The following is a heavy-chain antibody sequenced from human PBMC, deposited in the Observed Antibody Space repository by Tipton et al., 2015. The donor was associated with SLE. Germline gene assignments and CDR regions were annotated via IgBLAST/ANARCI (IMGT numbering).Heavy chain of an antibody. CDR1: GGSISGHY. J-gene: IGHJ4*02. D-gene: IGHD5-18*01. CDR3: ARDGYSYPFDY. V-gene: IGHV4-59*11. CDR2: IFHSGST. Sequence: LRLSCTVSGGSISGHYWTWIRQPPEKGLEWIGYIFHSGSTNYSPSLKSRVTISVDTSRNLFSLNLSSVTAADTAVYYCARDGYSYPFDYWGQGTLVTVSS.